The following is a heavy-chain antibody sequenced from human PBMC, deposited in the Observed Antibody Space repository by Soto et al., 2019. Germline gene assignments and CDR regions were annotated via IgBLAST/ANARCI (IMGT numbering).Heavy chain of an antibody. D-gene: IGHD4-17*01. CDR1: GYSFTSYW. J-gene: IGHJ6*02. CDR2: IYPGDSDT. V-gene: IGHV5-51*01. Sequence: PGESLKISCEGSGYSFTSYWIGWVRQMPGKGLEWVGIIYPGDSDTRYRPSFQGQATISADKSISTAFLQWSGLKASDSVMYYCARHDYCDYISRMDVWGHGTTVTVSS. CDR3: ARHDYCDYISRMDV.